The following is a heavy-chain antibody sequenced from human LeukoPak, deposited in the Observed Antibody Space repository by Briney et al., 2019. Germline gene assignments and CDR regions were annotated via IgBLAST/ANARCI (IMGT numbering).Heavy chain of an antibody. J-gene: IGHJ4*02. CDR2: INPNSGGT. V-gene: IGHV1-2*02. CDR1: GYTFTGYY. CDR3: ARQDSSGWYFDY. Sequence: ASVKVSCKASGYTFTGYYMHWVRQAPGPGLEWMGWINPNSGGTNYAQKFQGRVTMTRDTSISTAYMELSRLRSDDTAVYYCARQDSSGWYFDYWGQGTLVTVSS. D-gene: IGHD6-19*01.